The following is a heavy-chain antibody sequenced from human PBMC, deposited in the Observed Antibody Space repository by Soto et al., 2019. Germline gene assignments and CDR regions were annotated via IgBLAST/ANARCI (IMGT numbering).Heavy chain of an antibody. V-gene: IGHV3-48*01. CDR2: ISSSSSTI. CDR3: ARDHYDSSGYYSAFDI. J-gene: IGHJ3*02. D-gene: IGHD3-22*01. CDR1: GFTFSSYS. Sequence: EVQLVESGGGLVQPGGSLRLSCAASGFTFSSYSRNWVRQAPGKGLEWVSYISSSSSTIYYADSVKGRFTISRDNAKNSLYLQMNSLRAEDTAVYYCARDHYDSSGYYSAFDIWGQGTMVTVSS.